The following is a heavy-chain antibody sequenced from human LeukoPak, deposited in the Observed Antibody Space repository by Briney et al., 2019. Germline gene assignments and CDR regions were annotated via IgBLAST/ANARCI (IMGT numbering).Heavy chain of an antibody. CDR3: ARDYYGSGSYYNNPGY. Sequence: GSLRLSCAASGFTFDDYGMSWVRQAPGKGLEWVSGINWNGGSTGYADSVKGRFTISRDNAKNSLYLQMNSLRAEDTALYHCARDYYGSGSYYNNPGYWGQGTLVTVSS. CDR1: GFTFDDYG. CDR2: INWNGGST. J-gene: IGHJ4*02. V-gene: IGHV3-20*01. D-gene: IGHD3-10*01.